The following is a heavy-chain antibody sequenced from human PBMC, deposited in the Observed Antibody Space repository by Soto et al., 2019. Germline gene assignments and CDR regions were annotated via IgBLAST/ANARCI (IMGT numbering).Heavy chain of an antibody. CDR1: EFTFSSYA. D-gene: IGHD4-17*01. J-gene: IGHJ4*02. Sequence: EVQLLESGGGLVQPGGSLRLSCAASEFTFSSYAMSWVRQPPGKGLGWVSAISGSGGSTYYADSVKGRFTISRDNSKNTLYLQMNSLRAEDTAVYYCARGSYGDLSRYFDYWGQGTLVTVSS. CDR2: ISGSGGST. CDR3: ARGSYGDLSRYFDY. V-gene: IGHV3-23*01.